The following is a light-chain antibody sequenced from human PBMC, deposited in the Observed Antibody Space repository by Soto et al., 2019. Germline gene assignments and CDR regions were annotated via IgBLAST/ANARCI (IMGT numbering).Light chain of an antibody. CDR3: QQSYNTPQYT. CDR1: HDITSY. Sequence: DIQMTQSPSSLSASVGDRVTITCQASHDITSYLNWYQQKPGKAPKLLIYAASSLQSGVPSRFSGSGSGIDFTLTISSLQPEDFAIYYCQQSYNTPQYTFGQGTELEIK. V-gene: IGKV1-39*01. CDR2: AAS. J-gene: IGKJ2*01.